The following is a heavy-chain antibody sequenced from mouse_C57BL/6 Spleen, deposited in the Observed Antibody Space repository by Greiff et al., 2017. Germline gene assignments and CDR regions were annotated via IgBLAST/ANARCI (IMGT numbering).Heavy chain of an antibody. V-gene: IGHV5-4*03. D-gene: IGHD1-1*01. Sequence: EVKLVESGGGLVKPGGSLKLSCAASGFTFSSYAMSWVRQTPEKRLEWVATISDGGSYTYYPDNVQGRFTISRDNAKNNLYLQMSHLKSEDTAMYYCARGENYHGSSPMDYWGQGTSVTVSS. CDR3: ARGENYHGSSPMDY. CDR1: GFTFSSYA. CDR2: ISDGGSYT. J-gene: IGHJ4*01.